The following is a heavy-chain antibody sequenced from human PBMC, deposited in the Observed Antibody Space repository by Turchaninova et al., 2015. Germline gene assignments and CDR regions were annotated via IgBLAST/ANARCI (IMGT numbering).Heavy chain of an antibody. D-gene: IGHD3-16*01. CDR2: IFQSGST. V-gene: IGHV4-38-2*01. Sequence: QVQLQESGPGLVKPSETLSLTCLVSNQSNSSAYYWGWVRQPPGKGLEWIGSIFQSGSTHYNPSLESRVAISVDTSNNHFSLKLTSVTAADTALYYCARGAHYNYVFDYWGQGTLVTVSS. CDR3: ARGAHYNYVFDY. J-gene: IGHJ4*02. CDR1: NQSNSSAYY.